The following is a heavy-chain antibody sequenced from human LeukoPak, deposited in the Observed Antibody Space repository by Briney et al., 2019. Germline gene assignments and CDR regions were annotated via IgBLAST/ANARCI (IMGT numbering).Heavy chain of an antibody. CDR3: ARGNWDLDY. V-gene: IGHV3-7*04. CDR1: GFSFSTYG. J-gene: IGHJ4*02. CDR2: IKPDGGEK. Sequence: GGSLRVSCAASGFSFSTYGMHWVRQAPGKGLEWVANIKPDGGEKYYVDSVKGRFTISRDNAKNSLYLQMNSLRVEDTAVYYCARGNWDLDYWGQGTLVTVSS. D-gene: IGHD1-1*01.